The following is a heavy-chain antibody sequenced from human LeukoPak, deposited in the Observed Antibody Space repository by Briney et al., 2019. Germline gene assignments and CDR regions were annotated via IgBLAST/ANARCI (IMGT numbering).Heavy chain of an antibody. Sequence: TGGSLRLSCAASGFTFSTYGMHWVRQAPGKGLEWVAVISYDGSNQYYADSVKGRFTISRDNAENTLYLQMNSLRAEDTAVYYCARDKYGGNSNAFDIWGQGTLVTVSS. CDR1: GFTFSTYG. J-gene: IGHJ3*02. CDR3: ARDKYGGNSNAFDI. CDR2: ISYDGSNQ. D-gene: IGHD4-23*01. V-gene: IGHV3-30*03.